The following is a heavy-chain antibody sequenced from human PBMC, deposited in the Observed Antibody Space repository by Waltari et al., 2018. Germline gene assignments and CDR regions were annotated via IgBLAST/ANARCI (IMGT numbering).Heavy chain of an antibody. CDR3: ARDPYEFYFGSGSYFDF. CDR1: GYTFGDYY. D-gene: IGHD3-10*01. V-gene: IGHV1-2*02. CDR2: INPTNGDT. Sequence: QVQLVQSGAEVKKSGASVKVSCRTSGYTFGDYYIHWVRQAPGQGLEWMGWINPTNGDTKVAQDFQDRVAMTRDTSISTAFLELSSLRFDDTAIFFCARDPYEFYFGSGSYFDFWGQGTMVTVTS. J-gene: IGHJ4*02.